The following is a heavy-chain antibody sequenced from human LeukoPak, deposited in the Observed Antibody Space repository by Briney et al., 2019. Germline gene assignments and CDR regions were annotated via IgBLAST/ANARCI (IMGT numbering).Heavy chain of an antibody. Sequence: GGSLRLSCTASGLTFSNFWMNWVRQPPGKGLEWVSSIFPSGGEIHYADSVRGRFTISRDNSKSTLSLQMNSLRAEDTAIYYCATYRQVLLPFESWGQGTLVTVSS. J-gene: IGHJ4*02. V-gene: IGHV3-23*01. D-gene: IGHD2-8*02. CDR3: ATYRQVLLPFES. CDR2: IFPSGGEI. CDR1: GLTFSNFW.